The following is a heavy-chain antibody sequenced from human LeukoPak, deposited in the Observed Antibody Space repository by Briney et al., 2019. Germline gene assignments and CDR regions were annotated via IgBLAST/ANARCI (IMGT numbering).Heavy chain of an antibody. CDR1: GFTFSSFS. Sequence: PGGSLRLSCAASGFTFSSFSMIWVRQAPGKGLEWVSSISSSITYTFYADSVKGRFTISRDNAKNSLYLQMSSLRAEDTAVYYCGRADQKWFGESMVDYWGQGTLVTVSS. CDR3: GRADQKWFGESMVDY. CDR2: ISSSITYT. V-gene: IGHV3-21*01. D-gene: IGHD3-10*01. J-gene: IGHJ4*02.